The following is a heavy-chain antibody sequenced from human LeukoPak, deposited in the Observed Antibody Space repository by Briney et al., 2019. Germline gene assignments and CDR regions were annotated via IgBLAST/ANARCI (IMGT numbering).Heavy chain of an antibody. CDR3: ARSNSSYFDP. D-gene: IGHD6-13*01. CDR2: IIPIFGTA. J-gene: IGHJ5*02. Sequence: SVKVSCKASGGTFSTYAINWVRQAPGQGLEWMGGIIPIFGTANYAQKFQGRVTITTDESTSTAYMELSSLRSEDTAVYYCARSNSSYFDPWGQGTLVTVSS. V-gene: IGHV1-69*05. CDR1: GGTFSTYA.